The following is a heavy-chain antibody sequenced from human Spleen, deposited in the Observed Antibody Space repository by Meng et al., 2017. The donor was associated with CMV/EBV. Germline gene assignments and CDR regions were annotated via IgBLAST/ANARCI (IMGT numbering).Heavy chain of an antibody. D-gene: IGHD6-13*01. CDR2: IYYGGNT. CDR3: ARGVAAAAYYFDY. CDR1: GGSISSSGYY. V-gene: IGHV4-39*07. J-gene: IGHJ4*02. Sequence: SETLSLTCTVSGGSISSSGYYWGWIRQPPGKGLEWIGSIYYGGNTYYNPSLKSRVTISVDTSKNQFSLKLSSVTAADTAVYYCARGVAAAAYYFDYWGQGTLVTVSS.